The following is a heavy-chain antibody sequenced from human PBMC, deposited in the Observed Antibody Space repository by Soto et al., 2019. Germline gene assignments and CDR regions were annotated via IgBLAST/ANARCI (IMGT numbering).Heavy chain of an antibody. J-gene: IGHJ5*02. CDR1: GGSFSGYY. D-gene: IGHD5-18*01. CDR3: ARIPVDTAMIYWLDP. V-gene: IGHV4-34*01. CDR2: VNHSGTT. Sequence: QVQLQQWGAGLLKPSETLSLTCAVYGGSFSGYYWTWIRQSPEKGLEWIGEVNHSGTTYYNPSLKTRVTISVHTPKNQFSLRLTSVTAADTAVYYCARIPVDTAMIYWLDPWGQGTLVTVSS.